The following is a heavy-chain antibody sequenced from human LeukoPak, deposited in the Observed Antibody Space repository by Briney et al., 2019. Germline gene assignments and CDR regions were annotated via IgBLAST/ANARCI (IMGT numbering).Heavy chain of an antibody. CDR2: ISGSGGST. D-gene: IGHD3-10*01. CDR3: AKDREYYGSGSYLNY. CDR1: GFTLSSYA. J-gene: IGHJ4*02. V-gene: IGHV3-23*01. Sequence: GGSLRLSCAASGFTLSSYAMSWVRQAPGKGLEWVSAISGSGGSTYYADSVKGRFTISRDNSKNTLYLQMNSLRAEDTAVYYCAKDREYYGSGSYLNYWGQGTLVTVSS.